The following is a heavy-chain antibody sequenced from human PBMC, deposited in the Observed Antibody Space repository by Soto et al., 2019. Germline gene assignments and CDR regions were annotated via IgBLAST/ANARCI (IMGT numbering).Heavy chain of an antibody. V-gene: IGHV1-69*06. J-gene: IGHJ3*02. CDR3: ARVRGSWPNDAFDI. Sequence: QVQLVQSGAEVKKPGSSVKVSCKASGGTFSSYAISWVRQAPGQGVEWMGGIIPIFGTANYAQKFQGRVTITADKSTSTAYMDLSSLRSEDTAVYYCARVRGSWPNDAFDIWGQGTMVTVSS. CDR2: IIPIFGTA. CDR1: GGTFSSYA. D-gene: IGHD1-26*01.